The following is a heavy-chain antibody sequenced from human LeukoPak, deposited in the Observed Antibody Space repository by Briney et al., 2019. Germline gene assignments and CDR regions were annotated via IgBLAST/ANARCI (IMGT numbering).Heavy chain of an antibody. V-gene: IGHV4-59*08. Sequence: PSETLSLTCTVSGGSISSYYWSWIRQPPGKGLEWIGYIYYSGSTNYNPSLKSRVTISVDTSKNQFSLKLSSVTAADTAVYYCARSSIAARPLMTFDYWGQGTLVTVSS. CDR1: GGSISSYY. J-gene: IGHJ4*02. D-gene: IGHD6-6*01. CDR2: IYYSGST. CDR3: ARSSIAARPLMTFDY.